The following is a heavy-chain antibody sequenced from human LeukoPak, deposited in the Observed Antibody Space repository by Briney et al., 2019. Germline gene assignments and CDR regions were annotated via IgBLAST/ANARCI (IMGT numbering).Heavy chain of an antibody. J-gene: IGHJ3*02. V-gene: IGHV4-59*01. Sequence: SETLSLTCTVSGGTISRYYWSWIRQPPGKGLEWIADIDYSGSTNYNPSLKSRLTISLDASKNQFSLKLSSVTAADTAVYYCARDRRRDLLHAFDIWGQGTMVTVSS. D-gene: IGHD1-26*01. CDR1: GGTISRYY. CDR3: ARDRRRDLLHAFDI. CDR2: IDYSGST.